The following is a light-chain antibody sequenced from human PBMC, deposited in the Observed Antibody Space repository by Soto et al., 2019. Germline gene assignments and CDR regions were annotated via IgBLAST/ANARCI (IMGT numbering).Light chain of an antibody. CDR1: QPVSRSY. Sequence: EIVLTQSPGILSLSPGERATLSCRASQPVSRSYLAWYQQKPGQAPRLLIYGASTRATGIPDRFSGSGSGTDFTLTISRLEPEDFAVYYCQQCGISTWPFGQGIKGDIK. V-gene: IGKV3-20*01. CDR2: GAS. CDR3: QQCGISTWP. J-gene: IGKJ1*01.